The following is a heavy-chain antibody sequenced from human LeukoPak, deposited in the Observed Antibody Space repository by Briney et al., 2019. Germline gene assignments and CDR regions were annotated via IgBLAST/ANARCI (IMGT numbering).Heavy chain of an antibody. CDR2: ISSSSSYI. CDR3: ARAPVCSSGWYWDFDY. D-gene: IGHD6-19*01. CDR1: GFTFSSYS. J-gene: IGHJ4*02. V-gene: IGHV3-21*01. Sequence: PGGSLRLSCAASGFTFSSYSMNWVRQAPGKGLEWVSSISSSSSYIYYADSVKGRFTISRDNAKNSLYLQMNSLRAEDTAVYYCARAPVCSSGWYWDFDYWGQGTLVTVSS.